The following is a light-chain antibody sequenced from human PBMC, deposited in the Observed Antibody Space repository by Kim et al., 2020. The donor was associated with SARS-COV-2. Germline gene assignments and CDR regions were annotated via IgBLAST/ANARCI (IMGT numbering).Light chain of an antibody. V-gene: IGLV1-40*01. J-gene: IGLJ3*02. CDR2: TNN. Sequence: QRVTISCTGGSSNIGAGYDVHWYQQLPGTAPKLLICTNNNRPSGVPDRFSGSKSGTSASLAITGLQAEDEADYFCHSFDSSLSGCVFGGGTQLTVL. CDR1: SSNIGAGYD. CDR3: HSFDSSLSGCV.